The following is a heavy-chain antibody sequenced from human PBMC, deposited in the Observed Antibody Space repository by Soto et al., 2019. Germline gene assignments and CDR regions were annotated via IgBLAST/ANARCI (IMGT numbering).Heavy chain of an antibody. CDR3: ARVSLYCSSTSCLLYWFDP. Sequence: GASVKVSCKASGYTFTSYGISWVRQAPGQGLEWMGWISAYNGNTNYAQKLQGRVTMTTDTSTSTAYMELRSLRSDDTAVYYCARVSLYCSSTSCLLYWFDPWGQGTLVTVSS. CDR1: GYTFTSYG. CDR2: ISAYNGNT. V-gene: IGHV1-18*01. D-gene: IGHD2-2*01. J-gene: IGHJ5*02.